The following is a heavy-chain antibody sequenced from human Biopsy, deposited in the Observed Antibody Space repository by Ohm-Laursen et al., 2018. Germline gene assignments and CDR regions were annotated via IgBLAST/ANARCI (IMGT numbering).Heavy chain of an antibody. CDR3: AKDVRVKVQLDGMDV. CDR1: GFTFSTYG. CDR2: ISRSSSTI. J-gene: IGHJ6*02. Sequence: GSLRLSCAASGFTFSTYGMNWVRQAPGKGLEWVSHISRSSSTIYYADSVKGRFTISRDNAKKLLYLQMNSLRAEDTALYYCAKDVRVKVQLDGMDVWGQGTTVTVSS. D-gene: IGHD1-1*01. V-gene: IGHV3-48*01.